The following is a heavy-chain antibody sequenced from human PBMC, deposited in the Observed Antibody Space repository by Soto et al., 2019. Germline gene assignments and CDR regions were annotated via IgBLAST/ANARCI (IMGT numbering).Heavy chain of an antibody. CDR2: INAGNGNT. V-gene: IGHV1-3*01. D-gene: IGHD3-3*01. CDR3: ARSPSNVLRFLEWLPKPPFDP. CDR1: GYTFTSYA. J-gene: IGHJ5*02. Sequence: ASVKVSCKASGYTFTSYAMHWVRQAPGQRLEWMGWINAGNGNTKYSQKFQGRVTITRDTSASTAYMELSSLRSGDTAVYYCARSPSNVLRFLEWLPKPPFDPWG.